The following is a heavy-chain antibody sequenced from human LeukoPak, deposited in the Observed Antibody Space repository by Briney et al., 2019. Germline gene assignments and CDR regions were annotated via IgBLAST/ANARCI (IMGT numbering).Heavy chain of an antibody. J-gene: IGHJ4*02. Sequence: SETLSLTCTVSGGSICSYYWSWIRQPPGKGLEWIGYVYYSGSTNYNPSLKSRVTISVDTSKNQFSLKLSSVTAADTAVYYCARGPYDSSGYYPDYWGQGTLVTVPS. CDR2: VYYSGST. CDR1: GGSICSYY. V-gene: IGHV4-59*01. D-gene: IGHD3-22*01. CDR3: ARGPYDSSGYYPDY.